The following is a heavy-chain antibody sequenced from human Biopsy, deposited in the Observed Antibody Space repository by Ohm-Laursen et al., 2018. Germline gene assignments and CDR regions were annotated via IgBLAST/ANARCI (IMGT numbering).Heavy chain of an antibody. CDR1: GDSISSYY. CDR3: ARDRGYYSDRTVPGYFDL. Sequence: SDTPSLTCTVSGDSISSYYWSWIRQPPGKGLQWIGYVYYTGSTDYNPSLQSRVTISVDTSKNHFSLRLRSVTPADTAIYYCARDRGYYSDRTVPGYFDLWGRGTLVTVSS. V-gene: IGHV4-59*01. J-gene: IGHJ2*01. CDR2: VYYTGST. D-gene: IGHD3-22*01.